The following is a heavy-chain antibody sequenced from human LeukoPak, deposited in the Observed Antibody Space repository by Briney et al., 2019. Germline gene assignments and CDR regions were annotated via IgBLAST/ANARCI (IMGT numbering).Heavy chain of an antibody. V-gene: IGHV3-7*05. J-gene: IGHJ4*02. CDR3: AKERLVDIVDPFVFDS. CDR1: GFTFSDYW. CDR2: IKQDGNEK. Sequence: PGGSLRLSCAASGFTFSDYWMSWVRQAPRKGLEWVARIKQDGNEKYYVDSVKGRFTISRDNAKNSLYLQMNSLRAEDTGLYYCAKERLVDIVDPFVFDSWGQGTLVTVSS. D-gene: IGHD5-12*01.